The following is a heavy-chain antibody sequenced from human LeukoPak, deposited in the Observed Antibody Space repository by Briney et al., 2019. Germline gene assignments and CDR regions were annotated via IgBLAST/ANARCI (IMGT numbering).Heavy chain of an antibody. CDR1: GFSLSTYW. CDR2: INEDGTGA. V-gene: IGHV3-74*01. Sequence: AGGSLRLSCAAPGFSLSTYWMHWVRQAPGKGLVWVAHINEDGTGASHADSVKGRFTISRDNAKNTLYLQMNGLRVDGTAVYYCVRVPTNSYGFGQWGQGSLVTVSS. CDR3: VRVPTNSYGFGQ. D-gene: IGHD5-18*01. J-gene: IGHJ4*02.